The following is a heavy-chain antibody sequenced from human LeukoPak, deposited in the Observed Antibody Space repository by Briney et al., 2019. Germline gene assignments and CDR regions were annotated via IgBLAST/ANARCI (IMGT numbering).Heavy chain of an antibody. CDR2: INTNTGNP. D-gene: IGHD6-13*01. CDR3: ATNDPRVTSSSWPYDAFDI. V-gene: IGHV7-4-1*02. Sequence: GASVKVSCKASGYTFTSYAMNWVRQAPGQGLEWMGWINTNTGNPTYAQGFTGRFVFSLDTSVSTAYLQISSLKAEDTAVYYCATNDPRVTSSSWPYDAFDIWGQGTMVTVSS. CDR1: GYTFTSYA. J-gene: IGHJ3*02.